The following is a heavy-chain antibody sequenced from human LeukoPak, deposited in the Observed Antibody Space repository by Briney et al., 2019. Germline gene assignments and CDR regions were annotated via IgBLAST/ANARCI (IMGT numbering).Heavy chain of an antibody. J-gene: IGHJ4*02. D-gene: IGHD6-13*01. Sequence: SETLSLTCTVSGGSISSSSYYWGWIRQPPGKGLEWIGSIYYSGSTYYNPSLKSRVTISVDTPKNQFSLKLSSLTAADTAVYYCARPHRYGGSSWYFDYWGQGTLVTVSS. CDR2: IYYSGST. V-gene: IGHV4-39*01. CDR3: ARPHRYGGSSWYFDY. CDR1: GGSISSSSYY.